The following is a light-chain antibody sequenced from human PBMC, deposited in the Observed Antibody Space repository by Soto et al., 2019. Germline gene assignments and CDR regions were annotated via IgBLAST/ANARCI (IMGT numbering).Light chain of an antibody. CDR1: QAITNY. CDR2: GAS. CDR3: QNYNSAPNT. J-gene: IGKJ2*01. V-gene: IGKV1-27*01. Sequence: DIRMTQSPCSLSASVGDRVTITCRASQAITNYLAWYQQKPGKVPKLLIYGASTLQSGVPSRFTGSGSGTVFTLTITSLQPEDVATYYCQNYNSAPNTFGQGTRLEIK.